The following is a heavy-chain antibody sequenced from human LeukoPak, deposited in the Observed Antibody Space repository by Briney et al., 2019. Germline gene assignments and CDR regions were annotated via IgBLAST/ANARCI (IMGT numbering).Heavy chain of an antibody. CDR1: GFTFDDYA. V-gene: IGHV3-43D*03. D-gene: IGHD3-9*01. Sequence: PGGSLRLSCAASGFTFDDYAMHWLRQAPGKGLEWVSLIGWDGGSTYYADSVKGRFTISRDNSKNSLYLQMNSLRAEDTALYYCAKGLTYYDILTGSDWGQGTLVTVSS. CDR3: AKGLTYYDILTGSD. J-gene: IGHJ4*02. CDR2: IGWDGGST.